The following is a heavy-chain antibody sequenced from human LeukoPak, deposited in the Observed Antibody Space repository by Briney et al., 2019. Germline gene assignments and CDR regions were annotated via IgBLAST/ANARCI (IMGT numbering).Heavy chain of an antibody. D-gene: IGHD5-18*01. Sequence: NASETLSLTCTVSGGSISSYYWSWIRQPPGKGLEWIGYIYYSGSTNYNPSLKSRVTISVDTSKNQFSLKLSSVTAADTAVYYCARLSSYGRGGFDYWGQGTLVTVSS. CDR1: GGSISSYY. V-gene: IGHV4-59*08. CDR3: ARLSSYGRGGFDY. J-gene: IGHJ4*02. CDR2: IYYSGST.